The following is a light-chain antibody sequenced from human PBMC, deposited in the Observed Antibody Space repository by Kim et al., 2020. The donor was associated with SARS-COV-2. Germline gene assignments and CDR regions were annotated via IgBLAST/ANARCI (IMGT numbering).Light chain of an antibody. CDR2: GNN. Sequence: SSELTQDPAVSVALGQTVKITCQGDSLRNYYASWYQQKSGQAPVLVIYGNNNRPSGIPDRFSGSSSGYTASLTITGAQAEDEADYYCRSRDNSGNQVPGFAGGTQLTVL. J-gene: IGLJ3*02. V-gene: IGLV3-19*01. CDR1: SLRNYY. CDR3: RSRDNSGNQVPG.